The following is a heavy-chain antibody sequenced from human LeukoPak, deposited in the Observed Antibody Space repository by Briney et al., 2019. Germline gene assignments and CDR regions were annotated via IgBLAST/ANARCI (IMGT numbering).Heavy chain of an antibody. CDR3: ARDRSGTYYDSSGYYFIFDY. J-gene: IGHJ4*02. CDR2: IYTSGST. V-gene: IGHV4-4*07. CDR1: GGSLSSYY. D-gene: IGHD3-22*01. Sequence: PLETLSLTCTVSGGSLSSYYWSWIRHPAGKGLEWIGRIYTSGSTNYKPSLKSRVTMSVDTSKDQFSLKLSSVTAADTAVYYCARDRSGTYYDSSGYYFIFDYWGQGSLVTVSS.